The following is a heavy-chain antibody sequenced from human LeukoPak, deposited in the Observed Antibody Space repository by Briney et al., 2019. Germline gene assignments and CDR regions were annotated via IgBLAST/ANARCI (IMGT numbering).Heavy chain of an antibody. D-gene: IGHD3-10*01. Sequence: SETLSLTXTVSGGSISSGSYYWSWIRQPAGKGLEWIGRIYTSGSTNYNPSLKSRVTISVDTSKNQFSLKLSSVTAADTAVYYCARDRDYYYYMDVWGKGTTVTVSS. CDR1: GGSISSGSYY. V-gene: IGHV4-61*02. CDR3: ARDRDYYYYMDV. CDR2: IYTSGST. J-gene: IGHJ6*03.